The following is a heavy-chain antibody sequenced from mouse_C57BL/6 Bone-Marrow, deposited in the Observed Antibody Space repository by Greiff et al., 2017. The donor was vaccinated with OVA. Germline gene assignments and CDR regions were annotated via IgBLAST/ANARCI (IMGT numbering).Heavy chain of an antibody. V-gene: IGHV1-64*01. CDR1: GYTFTSYW. D-gene: IGHD1-1*01. J-gene: IGHJ1*03. CDR3: ARPTVVPYWYFDV. CDR2: IHPNSGST. Sequence: QVQLRQPGAELVKPGASVKLSCKASGYTFTSYWMHWVKQRPGQGLEWIGMIHPNSGSTNYNEKFKSKATLTVDKSSSTAYMQLSSLTSEDSAVYYCARPTVVPYWYFDVWGTGTTVTVSS.